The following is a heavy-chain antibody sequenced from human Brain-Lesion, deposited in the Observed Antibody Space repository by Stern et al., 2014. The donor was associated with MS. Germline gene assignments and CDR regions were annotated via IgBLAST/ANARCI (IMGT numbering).Heavy chain of an antibody. CDR1: GFPFDDYA. CDR3: ARDITGSSAYFAY. J-gene: IGHJ4*02. CDR2: ISWNSGTI. V-gene: IGHV3-9*01. Sequence: VQLVEPGGDLVQPGRSLRLSCAAFGFPFDDYAMHWVLQAPGKGLEWVAGISWNSGTIGYADSVKGRFTTSRDNAYSSLYLQMNSLRPEDTALYYCARDITGSSAYFAYWGQGTLVTVSS. D-gene: IGHD1-14*01.